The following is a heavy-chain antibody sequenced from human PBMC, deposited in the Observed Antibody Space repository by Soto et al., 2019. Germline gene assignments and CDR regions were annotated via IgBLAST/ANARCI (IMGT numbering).Heavy chain of an antibody. D-gene: IGHD3-16*01. CDR1: AFSFSNAW. J-gene: IGHJ4*02. Sequence: EVQLVESGGGLVEPGGSLRLSCAGSAFSFSNAWLNWVRQAPGKGLEWVGRIKSKYNGEIIEYAAPVKGRLPISRDDSQNTGFLRMDCLQTEDTAVYYGAADLPDWGAYAFDFWIGGALVAVTS. V-gene: IGHV3-15*07. CDR3: AADLPDWGAYAFDF. CDR2: IKSKYNGEII.